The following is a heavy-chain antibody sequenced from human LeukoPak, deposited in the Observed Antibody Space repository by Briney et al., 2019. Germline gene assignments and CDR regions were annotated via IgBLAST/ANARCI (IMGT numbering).Heavy chain of an antibody. Sequence: GGSLRLSCAASGFTFSSYAMSWVRQAPGKGLEWVSSISSSSSYIYYADSVKGRFTISRDNAKNSLYLQMNSLRAEDTAVYYCARTRGLAARGGFDYWGQGTLVTVSS. V-gene: IGHV3-21*01. J-gene: IGHJ4*02. CDR1: GFTFSSYA. CDR3: ARTRGLAARGGFDY. CDR2: ISSSSSYI. D-gene: IGHD6-6*01.